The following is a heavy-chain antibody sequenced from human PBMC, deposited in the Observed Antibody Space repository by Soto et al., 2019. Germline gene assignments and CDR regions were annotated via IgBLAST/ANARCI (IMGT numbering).Heavy chain of an antibody. CDR3: ARSDSSGKTRYYFDH. Sequence: PSETLSLTCTVSGGSISSGSYYWSWIRQHPGKGLEWIGYIYSTESTNYNPSLKSRLSISVDMSASQFSLKLSSVTVADTAVYYCARSDSSGKTRYYFDHWGQGTLVNVSS. D-gene: IGHD3-22*01. CDR1: GGSISSGSYY. CDR2: IYSTEST. J-gene: IGHJ4*02. V-gene: IGHV4-31*03.